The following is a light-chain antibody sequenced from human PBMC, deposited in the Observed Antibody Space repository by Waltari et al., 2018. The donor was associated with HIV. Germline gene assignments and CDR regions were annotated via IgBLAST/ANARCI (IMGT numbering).Light chain of an antibody. CDR3: QQSYKTPFT. CDR1: QDIRNY. Sequence: DIQMTQSPSSLSASVGDRVTITCQASQDIRNYLNWYQQKPGKAPKLLIYDASNLETGVPSRFSGSGSGTDFSLIISSLQPEDFATYYCQQSYKTPFTFGPGTKVDVK. J-gene: IGKJ3*01. CDR2: DAS. V-gene: IGKV1-39*01.